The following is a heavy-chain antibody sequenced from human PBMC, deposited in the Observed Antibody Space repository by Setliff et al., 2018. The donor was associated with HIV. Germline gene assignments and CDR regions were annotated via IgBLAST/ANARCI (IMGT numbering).Heavy chain of an antibody. CDR1: GGSFSGYY. J-gene: IGHJ4*02. D-gene: IGHD3-10*01. CDR2: VSYTGTT. V-gene: IGHV4-34*09. CDR3: ARLSTTSRDFDS. Sequence: PSETLSLTCAVYGGSFSGYYWNWIRQSPGKGLEWIGFVSYTGTTRYSPSLKSRITISIDTSKNQFSLQLSSVTAADTAVYYCARLSTTSRDFDSWGQGTLVTVSS.